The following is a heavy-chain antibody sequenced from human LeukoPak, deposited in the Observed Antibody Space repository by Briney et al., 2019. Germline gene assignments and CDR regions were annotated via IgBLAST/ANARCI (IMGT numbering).Heavy chain of an antibody. J-gene: IGHJ5*02. CDR1: GGTFSSYT. D-gene: IGHD1-26*01. CDR2: TNPIYGTA. V-gene: IGHV1-69*13. CDR3: ATWVWELLRNWFDP. Sequence: ASVKVSCQVSGGTFSSYTISWVRPAPGQGLEWMGGTNPIYGTANYAQKFQGRVTITADESTSTAYIELSSLRSEDTAVYYCATWVWELLRNWFDPWGQGTLVGVSS.